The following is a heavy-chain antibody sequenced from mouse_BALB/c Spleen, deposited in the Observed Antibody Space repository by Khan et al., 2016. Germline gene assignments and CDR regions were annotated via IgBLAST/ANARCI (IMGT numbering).Heavy chain of an antibody. D-gene: IGHD2-4*01. CDR3: VREGMIMTPWFAY. CDR2: INPDSSTI. Sequence: EVKLLESGGGLVQPGGSLKLSCAASGFDFSRFWMNWVRKAPGKGLEWIGEINPDSSTINYTPSLKDKFIIFRDNAKNTLYLQMSKVRSDDTALYYCVREGMIMTPWFAYWGQGTLVTVSA. V-gene: IGHV4-1*02. CDR1: GFDFSRFW. J-gene: IGHJ3*01.